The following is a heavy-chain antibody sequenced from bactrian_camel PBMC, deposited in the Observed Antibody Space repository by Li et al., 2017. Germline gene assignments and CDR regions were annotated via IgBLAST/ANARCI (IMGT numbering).Heavy chain of an antibody. J-gene: IGHJ4*01. CDR3: ASQGCRGCSRGYCYPPNTYN. Sequence: VQLVESGGGLVQPGGSLRPSCATSGSTYWWMGWFRQVPGKGLESVSTISADGGDTYYRDSVKGRFTISKDNAKNVLHLQMDSLAPEDTAVYYCASQGCRGCSRGYCYPPNTYNWGQGTQVTVS. D-gene: IGHD2*01. CDR2: ISADGGDT. CDR1: GSTYWW. V-gene: IGHV3-1*01.